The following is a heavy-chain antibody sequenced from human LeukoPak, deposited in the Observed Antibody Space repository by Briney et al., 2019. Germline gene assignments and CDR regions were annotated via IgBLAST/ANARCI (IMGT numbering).Heavy chain of an antibody. CDR2: IKNDGKIT. V-gene: IGHV3-74*01. Sequence: GGSLRLSCAASGFTFTTYWMHWVRQAPGKGLVWVSRIKNDGKITTYADSVKGRFTTSRDNAKNTFYLQMNSLRVEDTAVYYCLLIILGGSSQHWGQGTLVTVSS. J-gene: IGHJ1*01. CDR1: GFTFTTYW. D-gene: IGHD3-3*01. CDR3: LLIILGGSSQH.